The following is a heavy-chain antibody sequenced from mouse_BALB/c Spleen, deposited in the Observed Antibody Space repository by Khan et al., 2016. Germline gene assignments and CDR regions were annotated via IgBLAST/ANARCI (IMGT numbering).Heavy chain of an antibody. Sequence: EVELVESGGGLVQPGGSLKLSCAASGFTFSSYTMSWVRQTPEKRLEWVAYISNGNSTYYPDTVKGRFTISRDNAKNTLYLQRSSRESEDTAMYYCARHGGRPYGYFAVWGAGTTVTVSS. CDR3: ARHGGRPYGYFAV. V-gene: IGHV5-12-2*01. CDR2: ISNGNST. CDR1: GFTFSSYT. J-gene: IGHJ1*01.